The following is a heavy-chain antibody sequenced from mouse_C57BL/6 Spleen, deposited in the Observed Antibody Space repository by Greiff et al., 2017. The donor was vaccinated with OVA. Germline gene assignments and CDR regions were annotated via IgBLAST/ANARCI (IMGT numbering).Heavy chain of an antibody. Sequence: VQLQQSGAELVKPGASVKLSCTASGFNIKDYYMHWVKQRTEQGLEWIGRIDPEDGETKYAPKFQGKATITADTSSNTAYLQLSSLTSEDTAVYYCAGYGSSQYYFDYWGQGTTLTVSS. V-gene: IGHV14-2*01. CDR3: AGYGSSQYYFDY. CDR2: IDPEDGET. J-gene: IGHJ2*01. D-gene: IGHD1-1*01. CDR1: GFNIKDYY.